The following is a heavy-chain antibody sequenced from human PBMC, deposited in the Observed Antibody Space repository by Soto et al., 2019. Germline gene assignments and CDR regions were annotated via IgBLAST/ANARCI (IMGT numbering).Heavy chain of an antibody. CDR1: GFTFSSYG. CDR2: IYDGSTK. CDR3: AKERWIGPMDV. D-gene: IGHD5-12*01. Sequence: QVQLVESGGGVVQPGRSLRLSCAASGFTFSSYGMHWVRQAPGKGLEWVAVIYDGSTKYYADSVKGRFTISRDNSKNTRLLQRHSIGAEGTAVYSCAKERWIGPMDVGGQGTKVTVS. V-gene: IGHV3-30*18. J-gene: IGHJ6*02.